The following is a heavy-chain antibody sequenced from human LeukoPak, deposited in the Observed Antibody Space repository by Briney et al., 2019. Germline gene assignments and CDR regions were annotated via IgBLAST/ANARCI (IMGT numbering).Heavy chain of an antibody. CDR2: ISAYNGNT. J-gene: IGHJ4*02. V-gene: IGHV1-18*01. D-gene: IGHD2-2*01. CDR1: GYTFTSYG. CDR3: ARELGYCSNTTCYTGDFDY. Sequence: ASVKVSCKASGYTFTSYGINWVRQAPGQGLEWMGWISAYNGNTIYAQKLQGRVTMTTDTSTSTAYMEPRSLRSDDTAVYYCARELGYCSNTTCYTGDFDYWGQGTLVTVSS.